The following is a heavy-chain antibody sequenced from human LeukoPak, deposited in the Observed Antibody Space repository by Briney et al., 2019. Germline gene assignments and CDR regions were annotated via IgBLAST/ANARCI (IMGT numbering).Heavy chain of an antibody. J-gene: IGHJ6*02. CDR3: ARDAQYGLGRIYYYYGMDV. CDR1: GYTLTELS. Sequence: ASVKVSCKVSGYTLTELSMHWVRQAPGKGLEWMGGFDPEDGETIYAQKFQGRVTMTEDTSTDTAYMELSSLRSEDTAVYYCARDAQYGLGRIYYYYGMDVWGQGTTVTVSS. V-gene: IGHV1-24*01. D-gene: IGHD3-10*01. CDR2: FDPEDGET.